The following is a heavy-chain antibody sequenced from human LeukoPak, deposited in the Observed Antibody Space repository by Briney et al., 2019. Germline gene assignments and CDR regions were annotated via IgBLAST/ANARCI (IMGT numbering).Heavy chain of an antibody. V-gene: IGHV3-53*04. J-gene: IGHJ3*02. CDR3: AREVGGSAFDI. D-gene: IGHD3-16*01. Sequence: QPGGSLRLSCAASGFTVSSNYMSWVRQAPGKGLEWVSIIYSGGSTYYADSVKGRFTISRHNSKNTLYPQMNSLRAEDTAVYYCAREVGGSAFDIWGQGTMVTVSS. CDR1: GFTVSSNY. CDR2: IYSGGST.